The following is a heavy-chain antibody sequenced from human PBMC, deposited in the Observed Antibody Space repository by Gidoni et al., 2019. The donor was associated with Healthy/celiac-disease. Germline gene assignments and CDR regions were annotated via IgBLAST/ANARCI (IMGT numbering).Heavy chain of an antibody. V-gene: IGHV3-13*01. D-gene: IGHD5-18*01. CDR2: IGTAGDT. CDR1: GFTFSSYD. CDR3: ARGGGYSYGTGLDV. Sequence: EVQLVESGGGLVQPGGSLRLSCAASGFTFSSYDMPWVRQATGKGLEWVSAIGTAGDTYYPGSVKGRFTISRENAKNSLYLQMNSLRAGDTAVYYCARGGGYSYGTGLDVWGKGTTVTVSS. J-gene: IGHJ6*04.